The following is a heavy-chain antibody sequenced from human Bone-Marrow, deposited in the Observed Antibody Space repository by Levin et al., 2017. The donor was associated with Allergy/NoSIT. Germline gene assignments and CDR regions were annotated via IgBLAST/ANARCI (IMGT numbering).Heavy chain of an antibody. J-gene: IGHJ4*02. CDR3: ARDRGYCRSSNCYKGFPTDY. Sequence: PGGSLRLSCAASQFTFSTYWMAWVRQAPGKGLEWVATINQDGTETYYVDSVKGRFTISRDNAENSLYLLMNSLRDEDTAVYYCARDRGYCRSSNCYKGFPTDYWGQGTLVTVSS. V-gene: IGHV3-7*01. D-gene: IGHD2-2*02. CDR1: QFTFSTYW. CDR2: INQDGTET.